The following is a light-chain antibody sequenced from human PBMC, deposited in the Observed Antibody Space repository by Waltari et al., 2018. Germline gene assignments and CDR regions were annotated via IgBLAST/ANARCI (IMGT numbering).Light chain of an antibody. CDR1: QSVNRF. Sequence: EVVMTQSPATLSVSPGERVTLSCRASQSVNRFVAWYQQKPGQAPRLLIYGASTRATGIPARFSGSGSGTEFTLTISSLQSEDFAVYYCQQYNDWPPLTFGGWTKLEIK. J-gene: IGKJ4*01. CDR2: GAS. CDR3: QQYNDWPPLT. V-gene: IGKV3-15*01.